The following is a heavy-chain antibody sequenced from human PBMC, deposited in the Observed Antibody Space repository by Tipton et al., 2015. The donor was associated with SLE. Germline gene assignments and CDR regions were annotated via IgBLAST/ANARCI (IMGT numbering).Heavy chain of an antibody. CDR2: IKEDGSEK. Sequence: GSLRLSCAASGFTFNSYWMSWVRQAPGKGLEWVARIKEDGSEKYYVESVRGRFTISRDNAKNSLYLQMNSLRAEDTAVYYCARGDVTIFGVVITTAPFDHWGQGTLVTVSS. CDR3: ARGDVTIFGVVITTAPFDH. V-gene: IGHV3-7*01. CDR1: GFTFNSYW. J-gene: IGHJ4*02. D-gene: IGHD3-3*01.